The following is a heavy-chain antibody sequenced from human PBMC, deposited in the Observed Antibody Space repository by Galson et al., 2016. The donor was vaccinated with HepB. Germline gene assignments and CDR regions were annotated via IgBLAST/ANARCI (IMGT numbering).Heavy chain of an antibody. V-gene: IGHV3-23*01. CDR3: AVARFLEWFTFDS. J-gene: IGHJ4*02. D-gene: IGHD3-3*01. CDR1: GLTFSSSA. Sequence: SLRLSCAASGLTFSSSAMRWVRQTPGKGLEWVSAISGNGGSIYNADSVKGRFTISSDNSKNTLYRQMNSPGAEDTAVYYCAVARFLEWFTFDSWGQGTLVTVSS. CDR2: ISGNGGSI.